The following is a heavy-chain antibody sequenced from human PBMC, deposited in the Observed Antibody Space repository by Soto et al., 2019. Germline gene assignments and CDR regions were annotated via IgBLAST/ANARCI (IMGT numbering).Heavy chain of an antibody. Sequence: QLQLQESGPGLVEPSETLSLTCTVSGGSISSSSYYWGWIRQPPGKGLEWIGSIYYSGSTYYNPSLKSRVTISVDTSKNQFSLKLSSVTAADTAVYYCARHGGSSHFDYWGQGTLVTVSS. D-gene: IGHD6-6*01. CDR3: ARHGGSSHFDY. CDR2: IYYSGST. J-gene: IGHJ4*02. V-gene: IGHV4-39*01. CDR1: GGSISSSSYY.